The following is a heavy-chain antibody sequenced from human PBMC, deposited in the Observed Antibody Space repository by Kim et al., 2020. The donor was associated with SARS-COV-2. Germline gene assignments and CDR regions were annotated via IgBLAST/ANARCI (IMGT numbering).Heavy chain of an antibody. V-gene: IGHV3-7*03. CDR1: GFTFSSYW. Sequence: GGSLRLSCAASGFTFSSYWMSWVRQAPGKGLEWVANIKQDGSEKYYVDSVKGRFTISRDNAKNSLYLQMNSLRAEDTAVYYCARESSTTYYYGSGSYYNRYYYYGMDFWGQGTTVTVSS. D-gene: IGHD3-10*01. CDR2: IKQDGSEK. CDR3: ARESSTTYYYGSGSYYNRYYYYGMDF. J-gene: IGHJ6*02.